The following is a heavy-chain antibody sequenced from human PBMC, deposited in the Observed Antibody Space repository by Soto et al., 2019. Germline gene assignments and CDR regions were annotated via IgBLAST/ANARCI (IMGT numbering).Heavy chain of an antibody. D-gene: IGHD4-17*01. V-gene: IGHV2-5*01. CDR1: GFSLSTSGVG. CDR3: AHSEGLRNFDY. Sequence: XGPTLVNPTQTLTLAGTFSGFSLSTSGVGVGWIRQPPGKALEWLALIYWNDDKRYSPSLKSRLTITKDTSKNQVVLTMTNMDPVDTATYYCAHSEGLRNFDYWGQGTLVTVSS. CDR2: IYWNDDK. J-gene: IGHJ4*02.